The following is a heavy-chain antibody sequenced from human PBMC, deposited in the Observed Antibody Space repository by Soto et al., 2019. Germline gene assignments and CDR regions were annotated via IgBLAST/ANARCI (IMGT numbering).Heavy chain of an antibody. CDR3: AREPPRIAAAGTPYFDY. D-gene: IGHD6-13*01. V-gene: IGHV1-46*01. J-gene: IGHJ4*02. Sequence: ASVKVSCRASGYTFTSYYMHWVRQAPGQGLEWMGIINPSGGSTIYAQKFQGRVTMTRDTSTSTVYMELSSLRSEDTAVYYCAREPPRIAAAGTPYFDYWGQGTLVTVSS. CDR2: INPSGGST. CDR1: GYTFTSYY.